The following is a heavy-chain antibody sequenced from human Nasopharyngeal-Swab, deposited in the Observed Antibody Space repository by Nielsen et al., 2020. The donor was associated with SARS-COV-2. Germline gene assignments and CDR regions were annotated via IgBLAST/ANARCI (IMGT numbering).Heavy chain of an antibody. J-gene: IGHJ6*03. Sequence: PGKGLEWIGEINHSGSTNYNPSLKSQVTISVDTSKNQFSLKLSSVTAADTAVYYCARGKGGLHVDIVATITRRLYYYYYMDVWGKGTTVTVSS. CDR3: ARGKGGLHVDIVATITRRLYYYYYMDV. CDR2: INHSGST. V-gene: IGHV4-34*01. D-gene: IGHD5-12*01.